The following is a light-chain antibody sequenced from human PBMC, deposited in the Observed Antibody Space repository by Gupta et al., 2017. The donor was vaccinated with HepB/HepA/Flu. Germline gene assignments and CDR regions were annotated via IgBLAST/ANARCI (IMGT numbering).Light chain of an antibody. CDR2: GAS. CDR3: QHNDSTPCT. J-gene: IGKJ1*01. CDR1: QCISIS. Sequence: QMIQSPSSLSSSVGDRVTITCRASQCISISLAWYQQKAGKVPKLLISGASTLQTGVPPRFSGSGSGTDFTFTISSLQPEDFATYYCQHNDSTPCTFGHGTKVEIK. V-gene: IGKV1-27*01.